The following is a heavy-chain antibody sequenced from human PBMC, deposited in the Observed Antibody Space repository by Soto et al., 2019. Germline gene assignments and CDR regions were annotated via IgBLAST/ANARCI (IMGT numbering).Heavy chain of an antibody. V-gene: IGHV4-30-4*01. J-gene: IGHJ3*02. CDR3: ARGGSTETIRADFAFDI. CDR1: GGSISSGDYY. CDR2: IYYSGST. Sequence: SETLSLTCTVSGGSISSGDYYWSWIRQPPGKGLEWIGYIYYSGSTYYNPSLKSRVTISVDTSKNQFSLKLSSVTAADTAVYYCARGGSTETIRADFAFDIWGQGTMVTVSS. D-gene: IGHD3-10*01.